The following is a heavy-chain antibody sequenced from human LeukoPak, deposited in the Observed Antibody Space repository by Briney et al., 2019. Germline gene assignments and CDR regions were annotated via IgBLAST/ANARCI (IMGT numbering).Heavy chain of an antibody. D-gene: IGHD5-18*01. CDR1: GFTFSSYS. CDR2: ISHGSTRI. CDR3: GRDVGYGYAMDS. Sequence: GGSLRLSCAASGFTFSSYSFNWVRRAPGKGLEWISYISHGSTRIFYADFVEGRFTVSRDDAKDALYLQMNSLRAEDTAVYYCGRDVGYGYAMDSWGQGTLVTVSS. J-gene: IGHJ4*02. V-gene: IGHV3-48*01.